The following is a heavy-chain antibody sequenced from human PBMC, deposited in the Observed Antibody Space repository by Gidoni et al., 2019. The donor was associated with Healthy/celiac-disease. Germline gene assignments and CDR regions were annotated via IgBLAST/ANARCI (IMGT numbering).Heavy chain of an antibody. V-gene: IGHV3-21*01. D-gene: IGHD1-26*01. CDR3: ARDPLGWELLSSSYDY. Sequence: EVQLVESGGGLVKPGWSLRLSCAASGFTFSSYSMNWVRPAPGKGLEWVSSISSSSSYIYYADTVKGRFTISRDNAKNSLYLQMNCLRAEDTAVYYCARDPLGWELLSSSYDYWGQGTLVTVSS. CDR1: GFTFSSYS. CDR2: ISSSSSYI. J-gene: IGHJ4*02.